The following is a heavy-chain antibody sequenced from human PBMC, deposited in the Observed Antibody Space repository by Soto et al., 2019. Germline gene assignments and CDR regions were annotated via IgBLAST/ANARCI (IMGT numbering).Heavy chain of an antibody. CDR2: IIHIFGTT. CDR3: ARESGNYFDD. D-gene: IGHD3-10*01. J-gene: IGHJ4*02. Sequence: QVQLVQSGAEVKKPGSSLKVSCKASGGTFISHAISWLRQAPGQGLEWVGVIIHIFGTTNYAQKFQGRLTLTADKYTSTVYMELSSLRSDDTAVYYCARESGNYFDDWGQGTLVTVFS. V-gene: IGHV1-69*06. CDR1: GGTFISHA.